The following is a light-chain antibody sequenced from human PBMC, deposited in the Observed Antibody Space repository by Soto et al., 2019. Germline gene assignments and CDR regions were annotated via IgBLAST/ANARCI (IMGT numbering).Light chain of an antibody. V-gene: IGLV1-44*01. Sequence: QSVLTQPPSASGTPGQRVTISCSGSSSNIGTYTVNWYQQLPGTAPKLLIFSNYQRPSGVPDRLSGSKSGTSASLAISGLQSEDEADYFCAAWDDSLNGVVFGGGTKVTVL. CDR3: AAWDDSLNGVV. CDR2: SNY. CDR1: SSNIGTYT. J-gene: IGLJ3*02.